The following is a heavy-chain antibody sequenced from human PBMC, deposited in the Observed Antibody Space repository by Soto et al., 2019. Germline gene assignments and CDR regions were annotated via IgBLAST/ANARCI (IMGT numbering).Heavy chain of an antibody. Sequence: QVQLVESGGGVVQPGRSLRLSCAASGFTFSSYGMHWVRQAPGKGLEWVAVISYDGSNKYYADSVKGRFTISRDNSKKPLYLQMNSLRAEDTAVYYCAKDLAGYCSGGSCYTPIVYYYYYGMDVWGQGTTVTVSS. D-gene: IGHD2-15*01. CDR2: ISYDGSNK. V-gene: IGHV3-30*18. CDR3: AKDLAGYCSGGSCYTPIVYYYYYGMDV. J-gene: IGHJ6*02. CDR1: GFTFSSYG.